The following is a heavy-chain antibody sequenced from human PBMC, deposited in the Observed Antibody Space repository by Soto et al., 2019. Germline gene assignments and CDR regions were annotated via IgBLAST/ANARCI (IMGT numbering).Heavy chain of an antibody. CDR2: IYWDDDQ. V-gene: IGHV2-5*02. CDR1: GFSFSINGVA. Sequence: QITLTESGPTLVKPTQTLTLTCTFSGFSFSINGVAVGWIRQPPGQALEWLALIYWDDDQRYNPSLKNRLTITNDTSRNPVVLTMTNMDPVDTATYYCAHKRDVSRGFKSWGQGTLVTVSS. CDR3: AHKRDVSRGFKS. J-gene: IGHJ5*01.